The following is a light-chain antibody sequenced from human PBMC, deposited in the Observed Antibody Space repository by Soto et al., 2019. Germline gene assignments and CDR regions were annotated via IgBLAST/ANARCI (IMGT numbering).Light chain of an antibody. CDR2: KAS. CDR1: QSISSW. V-gene: IGKV1-5*03. J-gene: IGKJ5*01. CDR3: QHYNSYPIT. Sequence: DLQMTQSPSTLSASVGDRVTITCRASQSISSWLAWYQQKPGKAPKLLIYKASTLESGVPSRFSGSGSGTEFTLTISSLQPDDFATYYCQHYNSYPITFGQGTRLEIK.